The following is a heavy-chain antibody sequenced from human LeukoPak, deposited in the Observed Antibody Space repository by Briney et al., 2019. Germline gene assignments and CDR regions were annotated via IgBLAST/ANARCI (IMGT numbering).Heavy chain of an antibody. Sequence: GASVKVSCKASGYTFTSYGISWVRQAPGQGLEWMGWISAYNGNTNYAQKLQGRVTMTTDTSTSTAYMELRSLRSDDTAVYYCARDPYYDFWSGVYWFDPWGQGTLVTASS. J-gene: IGHJ5*02. V-gene: IGHV1-18*01. CDR2: ISAYNGNT. CDR1: GYTFTSYG. CDR3: ARDPYYDFWSGVYWFDP. D-gene: IGHD3-3*01.